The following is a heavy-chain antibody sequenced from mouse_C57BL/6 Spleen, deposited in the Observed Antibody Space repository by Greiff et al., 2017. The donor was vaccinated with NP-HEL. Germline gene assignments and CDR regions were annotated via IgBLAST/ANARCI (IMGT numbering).Heavy chain of an antibody. Sequence: DVMLVESGGGLVQPGGSLSLSCAASGFTFTDYYMSWVRQPPGKALEWLGFIRNKANGYTTEYSASVKGRFTISRDNSQSILYLQMNALRAEDSATYYCARYRRLYYYAMDYWGQGTSVTVSS. CDR1: GFTFTDYY. CDR3: ARYRRLYYYAMDY. V-gene: IGHV7-3*01. CDR2: IRNKANGYTT. D-gene: IGHD3-2*02. J-gene: IGHJ4*01.